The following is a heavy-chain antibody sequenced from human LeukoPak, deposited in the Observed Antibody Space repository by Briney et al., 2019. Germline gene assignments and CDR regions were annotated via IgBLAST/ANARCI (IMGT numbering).Heavy chain of an antibody. D-gene: IGHD1-14*01. CDR2: ISYTGSNK. V-gene: IGHV3-48*03. J-gene: IGHJ4*02. CDR3: ARVFVGENFDY. CDR1: GFTFSNYA. Sequence: PGKSLRLSCAASGFTFSNYAMHWVRQAPGKGLEWLSYISYTGSNKYYAESVKGRFTISRDNAKNSLYLQMDSLRVEDTAVYFCARVFVGENFDYWGQGTLVTVSS.